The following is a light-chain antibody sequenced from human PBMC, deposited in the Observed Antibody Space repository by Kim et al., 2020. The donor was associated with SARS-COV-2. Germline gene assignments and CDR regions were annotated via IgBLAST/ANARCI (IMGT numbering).Light chain of an antibody. CDR3: QQRGRWPPALT. CDR1: HSVGIS. V-gene: IGKV3-11*01. J-gene: IGKJ4*01. CDR2: DAA. Sequence: PGKNATLSCRASHSVGISLAWDQQTPGQAPRILIYDAAMRAAGIPDRFSGSGSGTDFTLTIGSLAPEDVAIYYWQQRGRWPPALTFGGGTKVDIK.